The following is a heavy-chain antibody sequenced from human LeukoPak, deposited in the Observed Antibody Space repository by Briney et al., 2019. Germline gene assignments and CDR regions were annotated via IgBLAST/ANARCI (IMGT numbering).Heavy chain of an antibody. V-gene: IGHV4-30-4*08. CDR1: GGSISSGDYY. D-gene: IGHD3-22*01. CDR2: IYYSGST. Sequence: SETLSLTCTVSGGSISSGDYYWSWIRQPPGKGLEWIGYIYYSGSTYYNPFLKSRVPISVDTSKNQFSLKLSSVTAADRAVYYCARVAYDSSGYYQYYFDYWGQGTLVTVSS. CDR3: ARVAYDSSGYYQYYFDY. J-gene: IGHJ4*02.